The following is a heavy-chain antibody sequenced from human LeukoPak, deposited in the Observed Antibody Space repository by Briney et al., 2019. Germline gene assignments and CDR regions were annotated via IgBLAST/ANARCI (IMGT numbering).Heavy chain of an antibody. V-gene: IGHV3-23*01. D-gene: IGHD5-12*01. Sequence: GGSLRLSCAASGFTFSSYAMSWVRQTPGKGLAWVSAISGSGGSTYYADSVKGRFTISRDNSKNTLYLQMNSLRAEDTAVYYCAKGNIVATFLFDYWGQGTLVTVSS. J-gene: IGHJ4*02. CDR1: GFTFSSYA. CDR3: AKGNIVATFLFDY. CDR2: ISGSGGST.